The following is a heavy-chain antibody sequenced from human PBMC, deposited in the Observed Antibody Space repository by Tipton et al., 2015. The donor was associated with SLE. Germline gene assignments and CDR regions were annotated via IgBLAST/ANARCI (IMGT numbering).Heavy chain of an antibody. Sequence: TLSLTCTVSGYSISSNYYWGWIRQPPGKGLDWIGSIYHTGSTYRNPSLKSRVTISVDTSNNQFSLKVNSVTAADTAVYYCARGTVNLLGLEADWGQGTLVTVSS. V-gene: IGHV4-38-2*02. CDR2: IYHTGST. J-gene: IGHJ4*02. D-gene: IGHD2-15*01. CDR1: GYSISSNYY. CDR3: ARGTVNLLGLEAD.